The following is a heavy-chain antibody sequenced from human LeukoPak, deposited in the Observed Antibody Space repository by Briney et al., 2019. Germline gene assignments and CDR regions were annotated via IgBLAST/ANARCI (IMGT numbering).Heavy chain of an antibody. Sequence: GGSLRLSCAASGFPFSYYSMNWVRQAPGKGLEWVASVASSGSYMYYADSLKGRFTISRDNSKNTLYLQMGSLRAEDMAVYYCARAIVATIDYGDYSDYWGQGTLVTVSS. V-gene: IGHV3-21*01. CDR3: ARAIVATIDYGDYSDY. D-gene: IGHD5-12*01. CDR1: GFPFSYYS. CDR2: VASSGSYM. J-gene: IGHJ4*02.